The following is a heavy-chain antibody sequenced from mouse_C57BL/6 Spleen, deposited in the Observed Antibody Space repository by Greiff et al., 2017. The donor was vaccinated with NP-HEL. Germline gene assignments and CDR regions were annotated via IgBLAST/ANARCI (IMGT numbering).Heavy chain of an antibody. J-gene: IGHJ2*01. CDR3: ARDYDYDSYYFDY. V-gene: IGHV5-4*01. CDR2: ISDGGSYT. D-gene: IGHD2-4*01. CDR1: GFTFSSYA. Sequence: EVKVEESGGGLVKPGGSLKLSCAASGFTFSSYAMSWVRQTPEKRLEWVATISDGGSYTYYPDNVKGRFTISRDNAKNNLYLQMSHLKSEDTAMYYCARDYDYDSYYFDYWGQGTTLTVSS.